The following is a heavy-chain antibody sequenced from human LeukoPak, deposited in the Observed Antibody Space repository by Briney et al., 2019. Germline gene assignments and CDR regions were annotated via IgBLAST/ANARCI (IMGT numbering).Heavy chain of an antibody. D-gene: IGHD3-22*01. CDR2: IKSKTDGGTT. Sequence: GGSLRLSCAASGFTFSNAWMSWVRQAPGKGLEWVGRIKSKTDGGTTDYAAPVKGRFTISRDNSKNTLYLQMNSLRAEDTAVYYCAKDKSTMIVVVIFDYWGQGTLVTVSS. V-gene: IGHV3-15*01. CDR3: AKDKSTMIVVVIFDY. J-gene: IGHJ4*02. CDR1: GFTFSNAW.